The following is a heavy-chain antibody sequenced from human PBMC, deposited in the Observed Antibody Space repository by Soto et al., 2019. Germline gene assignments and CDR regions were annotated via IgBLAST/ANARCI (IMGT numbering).Heavy chain of an antibody. CDR1: GGTFSSYA. V-gene: IGHV1-69*13. CDR3: ARGHFQDYDIHMDV. Sequence: SGKVSCKASGGTFSSYAMSWVRQAPGQGLEWMGGIIPIFGTANYAQKFQGRVTITADESTSTAYMELSSLRSEDTAVYYCARGHFQDYDIHMDVWGQGTTITV. J-gene: IGHJ6*02. D-gene: IGHD3-9*01. CDR2: IIPIFGTA.